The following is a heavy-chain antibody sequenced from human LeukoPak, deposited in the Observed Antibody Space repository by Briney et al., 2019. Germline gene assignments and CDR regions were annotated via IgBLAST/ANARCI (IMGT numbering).Heavy chain of an antibody. CDR3: ARGSGDHNWFDP. J-gene: IGHJ5*02. V-gene: IGHV3-66*01. CDR2: IYSGGST. Sequence: GGSLRLSCGTSGFIFSSYTMNWVRQAPGKGLEWVSVIYSGGSTYYADSVKGRFTISRDNSKNTLYLQMNSLRAEDTAVYYCARGSGDHNWFDPWGQGTLVTVSS. CDR1: GFIFSSYT. D-gene: IGHD6-19*01.